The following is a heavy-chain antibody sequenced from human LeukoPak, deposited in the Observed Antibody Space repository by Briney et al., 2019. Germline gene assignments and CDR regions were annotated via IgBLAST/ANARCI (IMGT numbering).Heavy chain of an antibody. J-gene: IGHJ6*04. CDR1: GYTFTNYA. CDR3: AKEQSVRSWYGVGHMDV. D-gene: IGHD6-13*01. V-gene: IGHV7-4-1*01. CDR2: INTDTGHP. Sequence: ASVKVSCKASGYTFTNYAINWVRQAPGQGLEWLGWINTDTGHPTFAQGFTGRFVFSLDTSVNTAYLHIGSLQTADTAIYYCAKEQSVRSWYGVGHMDVWGKGTTATVSS.